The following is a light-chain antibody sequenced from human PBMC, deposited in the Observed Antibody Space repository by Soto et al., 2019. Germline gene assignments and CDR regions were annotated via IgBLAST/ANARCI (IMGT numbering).Light chain of an antibody. J-gene: IGKJ1*01. CDR2: KAS. V-gene: IGKV1-5*03. CDR3: QQYNSYWT. Sequence: DIQMTQSPSTLSASVGDRVTITCRASQSISSWLAWYQQKPGKAPKLLIYKASSLESGVPSRFSGSGSGKEFTLTSSSLQPDDFATYYCQQYNSYWTFGQGTKVEIK. CDR1: QSISSW.